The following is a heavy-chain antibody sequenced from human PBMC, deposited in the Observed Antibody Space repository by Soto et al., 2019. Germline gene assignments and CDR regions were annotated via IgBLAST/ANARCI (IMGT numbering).Heavy chain of an antibody. CDR3: ARELNTDSSAYYSFAY. CDR2: VGTANDNT. CDR1: GYTFTAYG. V-gene: IGHV1-18*01. Sequence: QVQMVQSGPEVKMPGASVKVSCKTSGYTFTAYGLAWLRQAPGQRPEWMGWVGTANDNTNYAEKSQGRVTMTTDTPTATTYMELRSLRSDDTSVYYCARELNTDSSAYYSFAYWGQRTLVTVSS. D-gene: IGHD3-22*01. J-gene: IGHJ4*02.